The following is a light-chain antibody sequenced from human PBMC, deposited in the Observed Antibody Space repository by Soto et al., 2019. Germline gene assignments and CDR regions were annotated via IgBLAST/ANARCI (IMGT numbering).Light chain of an antibody. J-gene: IGLJ2*01. CDR3: SSYRSSSTLV. Sequence: QSALTQPASVSGSPGQSITISCTGTSSDVGGYNYVSWYQQHPGKAPKLMIYDVSNRPSGVSNRFSGSKSGNTASLTISGLQAEDEADYDCSSYRSSSTLVFGGGTKVTVL. V-gene: IGLV2-14*01. CDR1: SSDVGGYNY. CDR2: DVS.